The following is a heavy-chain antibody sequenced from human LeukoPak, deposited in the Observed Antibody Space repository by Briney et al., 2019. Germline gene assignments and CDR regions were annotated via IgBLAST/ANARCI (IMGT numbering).Heavy chain of an antibody. CDR3: TTRRQDGW. D-gene: IGHD2-15*01. J-gene: IGHJ4*02. Sequence: GGSLRLSCVASGFTFSDAWMSWVRQAPGKGLEWVGRIKSKIDGGTIDYAAPVKGRFTISRDDSRNTLYLQMNSLRTEDTAVYYCTTRRQDGWWGQGTLVTVSS. V-gene: IGHV3-15*01. CDR2: IKSKIDGGTI. CDR1: GFTFSDAW.